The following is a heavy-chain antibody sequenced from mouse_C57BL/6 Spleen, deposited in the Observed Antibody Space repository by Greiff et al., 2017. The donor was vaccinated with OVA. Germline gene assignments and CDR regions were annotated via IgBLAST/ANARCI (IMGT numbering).Heavy chain of an antibody. CDR1: GYTFTSYW. Sequence: QVQLQQPGAELVRPGSSVKLSCKASGYTFTSYWMHWVKQRPIQGLEWIGNIDPSDSETHYNQKFKDKATLTVDKSSSTAYMQLSSLTSEDSAVYYCARKGAYSKSSFAYWGQGTLVTVSA. V-gene: IGHV1-52*01. CDR2: IDPSDSET. CDR3: ARKGAYSKSSFAY. D-gene: IGHD2-5*01. J-gene: IGHJ3*01.